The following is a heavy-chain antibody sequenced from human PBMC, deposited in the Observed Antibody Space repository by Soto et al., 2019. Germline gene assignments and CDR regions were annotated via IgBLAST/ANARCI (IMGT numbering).Heavy chain of an antibody. CDR2: IVPIVDTS. J-gene: IGHJ4*02. V-gene: IGHV1-69*12. CDR1: GGTFSSYA. CDR3: VRVVAIPGYPDN. D-gene: IGHD5-12*01. Sequence: QVQLVQSAAEVRQPEASVKVSCKPSGGTFSSYAISCVRQAPGQGLEWMGGIVPIVDTSTYAQNFQGTVTITADESTSTVYMELSSMRSDDTAVYYCVRVVAIPGYPDNWGQGTLVTVSS.